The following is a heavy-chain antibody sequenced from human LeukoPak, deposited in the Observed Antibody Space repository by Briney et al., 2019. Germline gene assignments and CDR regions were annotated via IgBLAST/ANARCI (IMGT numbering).Heavy chain of an antibody. CDR1: GFTFSSYW. Sequence: GGPLRLSCAASGFTFSSYWMNWVRQAPGKGLEWVANIKGDGNEKKYVDSVRGRFSISRDNAKNSMYLQMDSLRAEDTAVYYCAKEGAYPIITYDSWGQGALVTVSS. CDR2: IKGDGNEK. D-gene: IGHD3-10*01. CDR3: AKEGAYPIITYDS. J-gene: IGHJ5*01. V-gene: IGHV3-7*01.